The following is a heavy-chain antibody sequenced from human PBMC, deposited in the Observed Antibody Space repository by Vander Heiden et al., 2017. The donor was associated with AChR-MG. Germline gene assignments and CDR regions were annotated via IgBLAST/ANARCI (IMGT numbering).Heavy chain of an antibody. CDR2: ISYDGSNK. Sequence: QVQLVESGAGVVQPGRSLRLSCAASGFTFSSYAMHWVRQAPGKGLEWVAVISYDGSNKYYADSVKGRFTISRDNSKNTLYLQMNSLRAEDTAVYYCARGVIAARGPLDYWGQGTLVTVSS. CDR1: GFTFSSYA. J-gene: IGHJ4*02. D-gene: IGHD6-6*01. V-gene: IGHV3-30-3*01. CDR3: ARGVIAARGPLDY.